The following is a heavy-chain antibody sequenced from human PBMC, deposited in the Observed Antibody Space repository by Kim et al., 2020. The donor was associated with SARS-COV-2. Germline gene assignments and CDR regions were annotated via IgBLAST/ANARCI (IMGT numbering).Heavy chain of an antibody. Sequence: GGSLRLSCAASGFTFSSYSMNWVRQAPGKGLEWVSSISSSSSYIYYADSVKGRFTISRDNAKNSLYLQMNSLRAEDTAVYYCAREVYDSSGYYWERARRSKGRLDYWGQGTLVTVSS. D-gene: IGHD3-22*01. CDR2: ISSSSSYI. J-gene: IGHJ4*02. V-gene: IGHV3-21*01. CDR1: GFTFSSYS. CDR3: AREVYDSSGYYWERARRSKGRLDY.